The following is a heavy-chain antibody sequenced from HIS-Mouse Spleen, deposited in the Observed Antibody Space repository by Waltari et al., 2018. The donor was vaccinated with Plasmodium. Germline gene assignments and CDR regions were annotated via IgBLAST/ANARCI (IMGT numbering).Heavy chain of an antibody. J-gene: IGHJ4*02. Sequence: QLQLQESGPGLVKPSETLSLTCTVSGGSISSSSYYWGWLRQHPGKGLEWIGSIYYSGSTYYNPSLKSRVTISVDTSKNQFSLKLSSVTAADTAVYYCARRGGSYYYFDYWGQGTLVTVSS. CDR1: GGSISSSSYY. CDR2: IYYSGST. CDR3: ARRGGSYYYFDY. V-gene: IGHV4-39*01. D-gene: IGHD1-26*01.